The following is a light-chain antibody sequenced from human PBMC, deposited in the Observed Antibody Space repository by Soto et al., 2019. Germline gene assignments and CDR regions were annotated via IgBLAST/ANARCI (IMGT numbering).Light chain of an antibody. V-gene: IGKV1-5*01. CDR1: QSISSW. CDR3: QQYNSYSLT. CDR2: DAS. J-gene: IGKJ1*01. Sequence: DIHMTQSPSTLSASLGDGVTITCRASQSISSWLAWYQQKPGKSPKLLIYDASSLESGVPSRFSGSGSGTEFTLTISSLQPDDFATYYCQQYNSYSLTFGQGTKVDIK.